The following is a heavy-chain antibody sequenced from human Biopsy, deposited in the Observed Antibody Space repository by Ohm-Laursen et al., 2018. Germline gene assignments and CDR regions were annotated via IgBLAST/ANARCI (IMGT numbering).Heavy chain of an antibody. CDR2: ISSSNDNT. CDR1: GGTFSSYD. Sequence: SSVKVSCKPSGGTFSSYDIRWVRQAPGQGLEWMGWISSSNDNTNYAQKFQGRVTMTADTTRSTAYMKLSCLRSDDTAVYYCARDFFDSSGYFYGYNGVDLWGQGTTVTVSS. D-gene: IGHD3-22*01. V-gene: IGHV1-18*01. J-gene: IGHJ6*02. CDR3: ARDFFDSSGYFYGYNGVDL.